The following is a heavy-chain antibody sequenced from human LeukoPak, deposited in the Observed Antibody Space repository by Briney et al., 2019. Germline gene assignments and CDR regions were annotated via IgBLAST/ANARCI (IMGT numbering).Heavy chain of an antibody. CDR2: IYYSGST. V-gene: IGHV4-39*01. J-gene: IGHJ5*02. D-gene: IGHD3-16*01. Sequence: SETLSLTCSVSGGSISSSSYYWTWIRQPPGKGLEWIGNIYYSGSTSYNPSLMSRVTISVDTSKNQFSLNLISVTAADTAVYYCAGHLGGSSRLDPWGQGTLVTVSS. CDR3: AGHLGGSSRLDP. CDR1: GGSISSSSYY.